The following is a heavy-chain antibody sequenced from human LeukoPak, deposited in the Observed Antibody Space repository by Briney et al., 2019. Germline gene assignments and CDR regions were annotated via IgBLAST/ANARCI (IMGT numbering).Heavy chain of an antibody. J-gene: IGHJ4*02. D-gene: IGHD6-19*01. CDR2: INPNSGGT. CDR3: ARGGFVFGYSSGWYYFDY. Sequence: ASVKVSCKASGYTFTGYYMHWVRQAPRQGLEWMGWINPNSGGTNYAQKFQGWVTMTRDTSISTAYMELSRLRSDDTDVYYCARGGFVFGYSSGWYYFDYWGQGTLVTVSS. CDR1: GYTFTGYY. V-gene: IGHV1-2*04.